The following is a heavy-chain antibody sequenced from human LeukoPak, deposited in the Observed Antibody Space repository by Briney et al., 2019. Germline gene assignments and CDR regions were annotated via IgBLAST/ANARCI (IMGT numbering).Heavy chain of an antibody. D-gene: IGHD3-10*01. V-gene: IGHV3-49*04. CDR1: GFTFGDYA. J-gene: IGHJ6*02. Sequence: GGSLRLSCTASGFTFGDYAMSWVRQAPGKGLEWVGFIRSKAYGGTTEYAASVKGRFTISRDDSKSIAYLQMNSLKTEDTAVYYCTRDLNWFGEVPQYGMDVWGQGTTVTVSS. CDR2: IRSKAYGGTT. CDR3: TRDLNWFGEVPQYGMDV.